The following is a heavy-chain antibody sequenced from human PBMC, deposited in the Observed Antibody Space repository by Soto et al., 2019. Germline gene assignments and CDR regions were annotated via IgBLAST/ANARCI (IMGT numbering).Heavy chain of an antibody. V-gene: IGHV1-18*01. J-gene: IGHJ5*02. D-gene: IGHD6-6*01. Sequence: QVELVQYGAEVKKPGASVKVSCKASGYTFARYAISWVRQALGQGLEWMGWISAYNGHTNYAQKLQGRVTMTTDTSTSTAYMELRSLRSDDTAVYYCARSSGSAYWFDPWGQGTLVTVSS. CDR2: ISAYNGHT. CDR3: ARSSGSAYWFDP. CDR1: GYTFARYA.